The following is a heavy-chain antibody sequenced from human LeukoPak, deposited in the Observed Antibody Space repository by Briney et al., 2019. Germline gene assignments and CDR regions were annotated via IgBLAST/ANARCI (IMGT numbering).Heavy chain of an antibody. CDR2: ISSSSSYI. J-gene: IGHJ3*02. Sequence: GRSLRLSCAASGFTFSSFGMNWVRQAPGKGLEWVSSISSSSSYIYYADSVKGRFTISRDNAKNSLYLQMNSLRAEDTAVYYCTTIFGVVSDDAFDIWGQGTMVTVSS. CDR3: TTIFGVVSDDAFDI. CDR1: GFTFSSFG. V-gene: IGHV3-21*01. D-gene: IGHD3-3*01.